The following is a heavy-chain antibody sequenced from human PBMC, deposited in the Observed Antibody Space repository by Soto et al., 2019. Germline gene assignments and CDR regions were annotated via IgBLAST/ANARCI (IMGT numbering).Heavy chain of an antibody. J-gene: IGHJ6*02. CDR1: GFTFSLYS. CDR3: ARAVTWGLDV. V-gene: IGHV3-48*02. CDR2: ISRSSTGI. D-gene: IGHD3-10*01. Sequence: EVHLVESGGGLVQPGGSLRLSCAASGFTFSLYSMSWVRQAPGKGLEWVSYISRSSTGIHYADSVKGRFTISRDDATNSMPLQMNSLRDGDTAVYYCARAVTWGLDVWGQGTTVSISS.